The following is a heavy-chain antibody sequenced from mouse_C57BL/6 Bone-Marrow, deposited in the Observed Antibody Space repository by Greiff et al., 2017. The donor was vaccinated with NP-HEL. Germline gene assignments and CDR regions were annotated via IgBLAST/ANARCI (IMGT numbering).Heavy chain of an antibody. J-gene: IGHJ2*01. D-gene: IGHD1-1*01. CDR1: GYTFTSYW. CDR3: AREKDYYGSSFYFDY. V-gene: IGHV1-69*01. CDR2: IDPSDSYT. Sequence: VKQSCKASGYTFTSYWMHWVKQRPGQGLEWIGEIDPSDSYTNYNQKFKGKSTLTVDKSSSTAYMQLSSLTSEDSAVYYCAREKDYYGSSFYFDYWGQGTTLTVSS.